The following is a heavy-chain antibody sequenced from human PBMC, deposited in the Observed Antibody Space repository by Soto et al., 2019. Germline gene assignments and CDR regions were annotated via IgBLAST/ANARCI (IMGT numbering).Heavy chain of an antibody. CDR2: INPSGGST. Sequence: ASVKVSCKASGYTLTSYYLHWVGQAPGQGLEWMGIINPSGGSTSYAQKFQGRVTMTRDTSTSTVYMELSSLRSEDTAVYYCARDLGFDWLLSRYYYYGMDVWGQGTTVTVSS. V-gene: IGHV1-46*01. CDR3: ARDLGFDWLLSRYYYYGMDV. CDR1: GYTLTSYY. D-gene: IGHD3-9*01. J-gene: IGHJ6*02.